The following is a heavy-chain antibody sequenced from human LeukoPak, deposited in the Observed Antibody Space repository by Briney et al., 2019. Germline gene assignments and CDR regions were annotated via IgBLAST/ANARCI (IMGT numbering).Heavy chain of an antibody. D-gene: IGHD5-12*01. CDR1: GGSISSSVHF. CDR2: IYYTGSS. CDR3: ARGYGPFDP. J-gene: IGHJ5*02. Sequence: PSETLSLTCAVSGGSISSSVHFWSWIRQHPGKGLEWIGYIYYTGSSYYNPSLKSRLTISVDTSENQFSLKLSSVTAADTAVYYCARGYGPFDPWGQGTLVTVST. V-gene: IGHV4-31*02.